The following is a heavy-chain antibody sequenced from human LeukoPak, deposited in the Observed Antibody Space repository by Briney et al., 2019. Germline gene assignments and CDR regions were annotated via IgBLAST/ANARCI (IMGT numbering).Heavy chain of an antibody. CDR2: ISSSSSYI. V-gene: IGHV3-21*01. CDR3: ARDFLYYGSGTDAFDY. D-gene: IGHD3-10*01. CDR1: GFTFSSYS. J-gene: IGHJ4*02. Sequence: GGSLRLSCAASGFTFSSYSMNWVRQAPGRGLEWVSSISSSSSYIYYADSVKGRFTISRDNAKNSLYLQMNSLRAEDTAVYYCARDFLYYGSGTDAFDYWGQGTLVTVSS.